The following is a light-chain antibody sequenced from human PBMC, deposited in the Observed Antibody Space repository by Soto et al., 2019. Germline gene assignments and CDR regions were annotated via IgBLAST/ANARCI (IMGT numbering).Light chain of an antibody. V-gene: IGLV2-14*01. J-gene: IGLJ1*01. CDR3: SSYTSDSSYV. CDR2: AVS. CDR1: SSDVGLYDY. Sequence: QSVLTQPASVSGSPGQSITISCNGTSSDVGLYDYVSWYQQHPGKAPQLMIYAVSNRPSGVSNRFSASKSGNTASLFISGLQAEDEADYYCSSYTSDSSYVFGSGTKVTVL.